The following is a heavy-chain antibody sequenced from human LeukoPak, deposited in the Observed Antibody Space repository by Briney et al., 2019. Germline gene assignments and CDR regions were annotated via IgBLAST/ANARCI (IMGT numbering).Heavy chain of an antibody. CDR2: ISAYNGNT. CDR1: GYTFTSYG. CDR3: ARDEGYCSSTSFYSPYNWFDP. J-gene: IGHJ5*02. Sequence: GASVKVSCKASGYTFTSYGISWVRQAPGQGLEWMGWISAYNGNTNYAQKLQGRVTMTTDTSTSTAYMELRSLRSDDTAVYYCARDEGYCSSTSFYSPYNWFDPWGQGTLVTVSS. D-gene: IGHD2-2*01. V-gene: IGHV1-18*01.